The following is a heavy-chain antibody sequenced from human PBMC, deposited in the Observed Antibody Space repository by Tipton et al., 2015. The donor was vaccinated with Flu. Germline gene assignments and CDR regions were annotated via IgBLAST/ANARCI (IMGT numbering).Heavy chain of an antibody. CDR1: GGSISSYY. Sequence: TLSLTCTVSGGSISSYYWSWIRQPPGKGLEWIGYIYYSGSTNYNPSLKSRVTISVDTSKNQFSLKLSSVTAADTAVYYCARGRSGYYRPRFDYWGQGTLVTVSS. J-gene: IGHJ4*02. D-gene: IGHD3-3*01. CDR2: IYYSGST. CDR3: ARGRSGYYRPRFDY. V-gene: IGHV4-59*07.